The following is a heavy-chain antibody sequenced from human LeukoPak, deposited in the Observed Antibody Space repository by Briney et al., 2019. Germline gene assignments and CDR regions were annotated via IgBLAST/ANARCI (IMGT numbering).Heavy chain of an antibody. D-gene: IGHD3-22*01. CDR3: ARPASDDYYDSSGYYFDY. CDR2: IYYSGST. J-gene: IGHJ4*02. CDR1: GGSISSSSYY. V-gene: IGHV4-39*01. Sequence: PSETLSLTCTVSGGSISSSSYYWGWIRQPPGKGLEWIGSIYYSGSTYYNPSLKSRVTISVDTSKNQFSLKLSSVTAADTAAYYCARPASDDYYDSSGYYFDYWGQGTLVTVSS.